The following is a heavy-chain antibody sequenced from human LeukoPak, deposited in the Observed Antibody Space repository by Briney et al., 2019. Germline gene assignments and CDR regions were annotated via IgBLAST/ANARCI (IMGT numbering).Heavy chain of an antibody. Sequence: GGSLRLSCAVSGFTVSGNYMAWVRQAPGKGLEWVSVIYSGGSSYYADSVKGRFIISRDNSKNTLYFQINSLRAEDTAVYYCARDRGYSYSFDHWGQGTLVTVSS. D-gene: IGHD5-18*01. CDR3: ARDRGYSYSFDH. V-gene: IGHV3-53*01. CDR1: GFTVSGNY. CDR2: IYSGGSS. J-gene: IGHJ4*02.